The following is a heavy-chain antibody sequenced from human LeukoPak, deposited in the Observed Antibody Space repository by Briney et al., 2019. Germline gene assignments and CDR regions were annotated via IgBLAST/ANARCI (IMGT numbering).Heavy chain of an antibody. CDR1: GGSFSGYH. CDR2: INHRGST. J-gene: IGHJ5*02. V-gene: IGHV4-34*01. Sequence: SETLSLTCVVYGGSFSGYHWSWIRQSPGKGLEWIGEINHRGSTNYNPSLKRRVTMSLDTSKNQFSLQLNSVTPEDTAVYYCARSGAKGLYSSGDGNWFDPWGQGTLVTVSS. D-gene: IGHD6-19*01. CDR3: ARSGAKGLYSSGDGNWFDP.